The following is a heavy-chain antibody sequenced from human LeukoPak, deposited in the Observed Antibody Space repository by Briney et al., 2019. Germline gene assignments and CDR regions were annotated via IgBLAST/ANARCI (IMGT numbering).Heavy chain of an antibody. CDR3: AKDEGWLHLY. V-gene: IGHV3-23*01. J-gene: IGHJ4*02. CDR2: ISGSGGST. Sequence: GGSLRLSCAAPGFTFSSSAMSWVRQAPGKGLEWVSAISGSGGSTYYADSVKGRCGISRDNSKNTLYLQMNSLRAEDAAIYYCAKDEGWLHLYWGQGTLVTVSS. D-gene: IGHD5-12*01. CDR1: GFTFSSSA.